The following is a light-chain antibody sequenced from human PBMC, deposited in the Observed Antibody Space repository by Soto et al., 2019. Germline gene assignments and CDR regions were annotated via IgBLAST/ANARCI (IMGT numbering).Light chain of an antibody. CDR3: ATWHAGGWV. J-gene: IGLJ3*02. V-gene: IGLV1-47*01. CDR2: RNT. CDR1: TSNVGTNY. Sequence: QSVVTQPPSASGTPGQRVTISCSGDTSNVGTNYVFWYQQLPGTAPKLLIYRNTERPSGVPDRFSASKSGTSASLAISGLRSEDEATYYCATWHAGGWVFGGGTQLTVL.